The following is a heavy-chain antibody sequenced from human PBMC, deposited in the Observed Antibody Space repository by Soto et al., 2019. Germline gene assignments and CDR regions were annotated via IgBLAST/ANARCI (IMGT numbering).Heavy chain of an antibody. D-gene: IGHD6-6*01. Sequence: GGSLRLSCAASGFTFSSYGMHWVRQAPGKGLEWVAVISYDGSNKYYADSVKGRFTISRDNSKNTLYLQMNSLRAEDTAVYYCAIEYSSSRCYYHYGMDAWFQGTT. CDR1: GFTFSSYG. J-gene: IGHJ6*02. CDR2: ISYDGSNK. CDR3: AIEYSSSRCYYHYGMDA. V-gene: IGHV3-30*03.